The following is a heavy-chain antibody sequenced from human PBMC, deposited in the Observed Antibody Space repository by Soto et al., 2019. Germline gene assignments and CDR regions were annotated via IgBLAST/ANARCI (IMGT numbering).Heavy chain of an antibody. Sequence: WGTLRLSWSASGSTFSSYCMSWVRQAPGKGLEWVANIKQDGSEKYNVDSVKGRFTISRDNAKNSLYLQMNSLRAEDTAVYYWAREIRAAGLGMDVWGQGTTVTVSS. V-gene: IGHV3-7*01. CDR3: AREIRAAGLGMDV. CDR1: GSTFSSYC. CDR2: IKQDGSEK. J-gene: IGHJ6*02.